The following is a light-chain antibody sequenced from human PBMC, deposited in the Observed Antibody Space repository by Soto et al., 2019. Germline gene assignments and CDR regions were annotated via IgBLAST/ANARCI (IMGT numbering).Light chain of an antibody. J-gene: IGKJ4*01. CDR2: DAS. CDR1: QSVSSY. CDR3: QRRSNWLT. Sequence: EIVLTQSPATLSLSPGERATLSCRASQSVSSYLAWYQQKPGQAPRLLIYDASNRATGIPARFSGSGSGTDFTLTISSLGPEDFAVYYCQRRSNWLTFGGGTKVDIK. V-gene: IGKV3-11*01.